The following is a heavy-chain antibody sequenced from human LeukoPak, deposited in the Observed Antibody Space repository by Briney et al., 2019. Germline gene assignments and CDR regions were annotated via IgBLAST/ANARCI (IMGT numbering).Heavy chain of an antibody. CDR3: ASISSPQDY. D-gene: IGHD6-13*01. CDR2: IKQDGTQK. J-gene: IGHJ4*02. CDR1: GFTFSSYW. Sequence: GGSLRLSCAAXGFTFSSYWMSWVREAPGKGLGWVGNIKQDGTQKFYVDSVRGRFTISRDNAKNSLYLQMNLLSAEDTAIYYCASISSPQDYWGQGTLVTVSS. V-gene: IGHV3-7*01.